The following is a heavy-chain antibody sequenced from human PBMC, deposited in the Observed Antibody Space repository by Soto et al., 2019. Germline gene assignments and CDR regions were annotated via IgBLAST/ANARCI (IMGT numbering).Heavy chain of an antibody. D-gene: IGHD1-26*01. V-gene: IGHV3-30*18. CDR2: ISYDGSNK. CDR1: GFTFSSYV. J-gene: IGHJ4*02. CDR3: AKGEWELLPSGDY. Sequence: QVHLVESGGGVVQPGRSLRLSCAASGFTFSSYVMQWVRQAPGKGLEWVAVISYDGSNKYYADSVKGRFTISRDNSKNTLYLQMNSLRAEDTAVYYCAKGEWELLPSGDYWGQGTLVTVSS.